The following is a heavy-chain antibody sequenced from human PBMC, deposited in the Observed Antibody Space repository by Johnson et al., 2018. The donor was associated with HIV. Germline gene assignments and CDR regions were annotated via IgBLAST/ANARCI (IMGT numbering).Heavy chain of an antibody. CDR1: GFTFSNYY. V-gene: IGHV3-23*04. D-gene: IGHD6-19*01. CDR2: ISGSGGNK. CDR3: ATGHSSGWYRDAFDI. Sequence: VQLVESGGGLVKPGGSLRLSCAASGFTFSNYYMSWIRQAPGKGLEWVSGISGSGGNKYYADSVKGRFTISRDRSQNTVYLQMNSLRAEDTAVYYCATGHSSGWYRDAFDIWGQGTMVTVSS. J-gene: IGHJ3*02.